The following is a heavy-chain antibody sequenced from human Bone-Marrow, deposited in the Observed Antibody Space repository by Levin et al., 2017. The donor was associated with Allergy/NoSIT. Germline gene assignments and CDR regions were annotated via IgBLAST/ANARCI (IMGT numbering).Heavy chain of an antibody. D-gene: IGHD5-18*01. CDR1: GFTFRAYG. J-gene: IGHJ4*02. V-gene: IGHV3-30*18. CDR2: ISYDGSEK. Sequence: LSLTCAASGFTFRAYGMHWVRQAPGKGLEWVAVISYDGSEKYYADSVKGRFTISRDNSKNTVDLQISSLRAEDTALYYCAKYMGSSYGLDYWGQGALVTVSS. CDR3: AKYMGSSYGLDY.